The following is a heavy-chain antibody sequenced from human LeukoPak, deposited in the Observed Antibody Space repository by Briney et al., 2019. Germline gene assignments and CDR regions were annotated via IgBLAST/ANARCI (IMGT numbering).Heavy chain of an antibody. J-gene: IGHJ4*01. V-gene: IGHV3-23*01. CDR2: FSETNNGI. Sequence: GGSLRLSRAASGFTFSSFAMSWVRQAPGKGLEWVSGFSETNNGIYYADSVKGRFTISRDNSRNTLYLQMNSLGVEDTAIYFCAKVVQTGNSMFDYWGQGALVTVSS. D-gene: IGHD2/OR15-2a*01. CDR1: GFTFSSFA. CDR3: AKVVQTGNSMFDY.